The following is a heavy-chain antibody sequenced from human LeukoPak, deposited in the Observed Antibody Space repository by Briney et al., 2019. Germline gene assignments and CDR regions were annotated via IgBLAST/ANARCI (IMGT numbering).Heavy chain of an antibody. J-gene: IGHJ4*02. D-gene: IGHD2-2*01. CDR2: INGDNGNT. V-gene: IGHV1-3*01. Sequence: ASVKVSCKASGYTFSSYAMHWVRQAPGQSLEWMGWINGDNGNTKYSQKFQGRVTITRDTSANTAFMEPSSLRPEDTAVYYCASAPYCTSNICYKFDYWGQGTLVIVSS. CDR3: ASAPYCTSNICYKFDY. CDR1: GYTFSSYA.